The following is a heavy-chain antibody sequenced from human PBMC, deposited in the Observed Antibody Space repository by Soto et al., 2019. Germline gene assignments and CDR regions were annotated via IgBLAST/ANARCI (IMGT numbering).Heavy chain of an antibody. D-gene: IGHD2-15*01. CDR3: AKVDCSGGSCYSPYYYYGMDV. CDR1: GFTFSSYA. CDR2: ISGSGGST. V-gene: IGHV3-23*01. J-gene: IGHJ6*02. Sequence: VQLLESGGGLVQPGGSLRLSCAASGFTFSSYAMSWVRQAPGKGLEWVSAISGSGGSTYYADSVKGRFTISRDNSKNTLYLQMNSLRAEDTAVYYCAKVDCSGGSCYSPYYYYGMDVWGQGTTVTVSS.